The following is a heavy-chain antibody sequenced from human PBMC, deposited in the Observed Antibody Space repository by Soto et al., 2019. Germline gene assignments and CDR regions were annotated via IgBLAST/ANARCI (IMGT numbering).Heavy chain of an antibody. Sequence: SQTLALTSAISGDRVSSNTAAWNWIRQSPSRGLEWLGRTYYRSKWYNDYAVSVKSRITINPDTSKNQFSLQLNSVTPEDTAVYYCAREGHSSSWYNWFDPWGQGTLVTVSS. CDR1: GDRVSSNTAA. V-gene: IGHV6-1*01. J-gene: IGHJ5*02. CDR3: AREGHSSSWYNWFDP. D-gene: IGHD6-13*01. CDR2: TYYRSKWYN.